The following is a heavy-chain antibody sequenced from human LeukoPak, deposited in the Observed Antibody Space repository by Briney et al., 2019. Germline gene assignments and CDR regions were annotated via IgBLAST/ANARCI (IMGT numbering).Heavy chain of an antibody. J-gene: IGHJ4*02. V-gene: IGHV1-2*02. CDR2: INPNSGGT. Sequence: ASVKVSCKASGYTFTGHYMHWVRQAPGQGLEWMGWINPNSGGTNYAQKFQGRVTMTRDTSISTAYMELSRLRSDDTAVYYCASELMTTTMTRDYWGQGTLVTVSS. D-gene: IGHD4-17*01. CDR1: GYTFTGHY. CDR3: ASELMTTTMTRDY.